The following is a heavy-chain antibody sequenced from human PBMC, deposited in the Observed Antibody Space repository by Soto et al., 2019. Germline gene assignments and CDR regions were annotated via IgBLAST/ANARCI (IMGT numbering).Heavy chain of an antibody. CDR2: ISGSGGST. CDR1: GFTFSSYA. J-gene: IGHJ6*02. D-gene: IGHD5-12*01. CDR3: AKRYSGYDWYYYYGMDV. Sequence: TGGSLRLSCAASGFTFSSYAMSWVRQAPGKGLEWVSAISGSGGSTYYADSVKGRFTISRDNSKNTLCLQMNSLRAEDTAVYYCAKRYSGYDWYYYYGMDVWGQGTTVTVSS. V-gene: IGHV3-23*01.